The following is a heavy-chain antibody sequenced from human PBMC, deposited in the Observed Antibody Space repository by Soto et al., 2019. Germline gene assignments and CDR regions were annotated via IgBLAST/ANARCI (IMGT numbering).Heavy chain of an antibody. CDR2: INHSGST. Sequence: SETLSLTCAVYGGSFSGYYWSWIRQPPGKGLEWIGEINHSGSTNYNPSLKSRVTISVDTSKNQFSLKLSSVTAADTAVYYCARGRRWYSSGWYHDYYYGMDVWGQGTTVTVSS. CDR3: ARGRRWYSSGWYHDYYYGMDV. D-gene: IGHD6-19*01. J-gene: IGHJ6*02. CDR1: GGSFSGYY. V-gene: IGHV4-34*01.